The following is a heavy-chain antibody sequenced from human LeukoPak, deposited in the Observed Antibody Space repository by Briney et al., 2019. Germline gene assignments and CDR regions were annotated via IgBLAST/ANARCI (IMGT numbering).Heavy chain of an antibody. J-gene: IGHJ5*02. D-gene: IGHD1-26*01. Sequence: PSETLSLTCTVSGGSISSYYWSWIRQPPGKGLEWIGEINHSGSTNYNPSLKSRVTISVDTSKNQFSLKLSSVTAADTAVYYCARGFPYSGSYWQNWFDPWGQGTLVTVSS. V-gene: IGHV4-34*01. CDR2: INHSGST. CDR1: GGSISSYY. CDR3: ARGFPYSGSYWQNWFDP.